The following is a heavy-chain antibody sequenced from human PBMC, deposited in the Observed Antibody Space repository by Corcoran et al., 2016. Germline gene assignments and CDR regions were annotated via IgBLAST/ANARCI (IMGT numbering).Heavy chain of an antibody. Sequence: QVQLQQWGAGLLKPSETLSLTCAVYGGSCSGYYWSWIRQPPGKGLEWIGEINHRGSTNYNPSLKSRVTISVDTSKNQFSLKLSSVTAADTAVYYCAGGVAVSRFDYWGQGTLVTVSS. D-gene: IGHD6-19*01. CDR2: INHRGST. CDR3: AGGVAVSRFDY. V-gene: IGHV4-34*01. CDR1: GGSCSGYY. J-gene: IGHJ4*02.